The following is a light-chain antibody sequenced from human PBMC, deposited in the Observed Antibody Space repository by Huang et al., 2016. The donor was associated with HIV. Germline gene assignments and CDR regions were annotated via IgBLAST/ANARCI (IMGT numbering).Light chain of an antibody. J-gene: IGKJ4*01. CDR2: GSS. CDR1: RSGSSN. Sequence: IVMTQSPATLSVSPGERVTLSCRANRSGSSNLAWSQQRPGQAPRLVIYGSSTRAPGIPARFSGSGSGTDFSLTISSLQSEDFALYYCHQYNNWLLSFGGGTRVDI. CDR3: HQYNNWLLS. V-gene: IGKV3-15*01.